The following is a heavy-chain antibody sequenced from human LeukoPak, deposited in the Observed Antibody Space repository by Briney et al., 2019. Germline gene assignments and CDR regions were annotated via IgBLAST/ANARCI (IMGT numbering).Heavy chain of an antibody. CDR1: GFTFSSHW. CDR2: ISYDGSNK. J-gene: IGHJ4*02. D-gene: IGHD6-19*01. CDR3: ARDLAGSGWYVDN. Sequence: GGSLRLSCTASGFTFSSHWMHWVRQAPGKGLEWVAVISYDGSNKYYADSVKGRFTISRDNSKNMLYLQMNSLRAEDTAVYYCARDLAGSGWYVDNWGQGTLVTVSS. V-gene: IGHV3-30-3*01.